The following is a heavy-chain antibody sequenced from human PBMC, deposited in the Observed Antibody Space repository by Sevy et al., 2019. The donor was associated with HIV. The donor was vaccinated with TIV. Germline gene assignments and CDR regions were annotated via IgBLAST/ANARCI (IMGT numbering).Heavy chain of an antibody. Sequence: VSDKVSCRTSGYTFTTYDINWVRQATGQGLEWMGWMNPSRGNTGSAQKFQGRLTMTRDTSTSTAYMELSSLESQDTAVYYCARRRGFGELLGLGYWGQGTLVTVSS. J-gene: IGHJ4*02. V-gene: IGHV1-8*01. D-gene: IGHD3-10*01. CDR2: MNPSRGNT. CDR1: GYTFTTYD. CDR3: ARRRGFGELLGLGY.